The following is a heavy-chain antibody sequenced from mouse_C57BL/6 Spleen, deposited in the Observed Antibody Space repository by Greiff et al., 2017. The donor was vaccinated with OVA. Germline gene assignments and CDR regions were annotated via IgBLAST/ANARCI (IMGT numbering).Heavy chain of an antibody. CDR1: GYSITSGYY. CDR3: ARDSYDYDGFAY. V-gene: IGHV3-6*01. D-gene: IGHD2-4*01. Sequence: EVKLQESGPGLVKPSQSLSLTCSVTGYSITSGYYWNWIRQFPENKLEWMGYISYDGSNNYNPSLKNRISITRDTSKNQFFLKLNSVTTEDTATYYCARDSYDYDGFAYWGQGTLVTVSA. J-gene: IGHJ3*01. CDR2: ISYDGSN.